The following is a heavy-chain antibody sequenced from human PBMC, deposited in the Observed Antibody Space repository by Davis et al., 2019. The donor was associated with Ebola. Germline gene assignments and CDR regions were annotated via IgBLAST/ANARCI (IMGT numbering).Heavy chain of an antibody. D-gene: IGHD2-21*01. Sequence: AASVKVSCKASGYTFSDYGINWVRQAPGQGLEWMGWISAHNGNAEYTQKFQARFTMTTDTSTSTAYMELRSLSSDDTAVYCCARDGCRGDGCYHSNGYWGQGTLVTVSS. CDR3: ARDGCRGDGCYHSNGY. CDR2: ISAHNGNA. V-gene: IGHV1-18*01. J-gene: IGHJ4*02. CDR1: GYTFSDYG.